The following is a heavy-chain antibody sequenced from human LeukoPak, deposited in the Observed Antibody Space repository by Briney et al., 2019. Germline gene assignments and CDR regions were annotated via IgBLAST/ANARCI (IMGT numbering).Heavy chain of an antibody. CDR3: AKDPYSYDSSVYYAY. Sequence: GGSLRLSCAASGFTFSSYGMHWVRQAPGKGLEWVAFIRYDGSNKYYADSVKGRFTISRDNSKNTLYLQMNSLRAEDTALYYCAKDPYSYDSSVYYAYWGQGTLVTVSS. D-gene: IGHD3-22*01. CDR2: IRYDGSNK. CDR1: GFTFSSYG. J-gene: IGHJ4*02. V-gene: IGHV3-30*02.